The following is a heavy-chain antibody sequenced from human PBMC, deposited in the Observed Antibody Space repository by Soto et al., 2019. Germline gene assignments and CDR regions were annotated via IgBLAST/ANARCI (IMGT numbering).Heavy chain of an antibody. V-gene: IGHV3-74*01. D-gene: IGHD5-12*01. CDR1: GFTLSNYW. J-gene: IGHJ4*02. CDR2: INTDGSTT. CDR3: VRIRRGDGYTFGY. Sequence: EVQLVESGGASVQPGGSLRLSCTASGFTLSNYWMHWVRQAPGKGLVWVSRINTDGSTTTYADSVKGRFTISRGNAKNTLYLQMNSLRDEDTAVYYCVRIRRGDGYTFGYWGQGTLVTVSS.